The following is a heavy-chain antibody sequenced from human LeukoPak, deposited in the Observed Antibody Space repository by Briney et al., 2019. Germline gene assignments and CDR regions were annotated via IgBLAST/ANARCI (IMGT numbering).Heavy chain of an antibody. CDR1: GFTFSSYG. CDR3: ARGFGVVITTVPLDY. D-gene: IGHD3-22*01. V-gene: IGHV3-33*01. J-gene: IGHJ4*02. CDR2: IWYDGSNK. Sequence: GGSLRLSCAASGFTFSSYGMHWVRQAPGKGPEWVAVIWYDGSNKYYADSVKGRFTISRDNSKNTLYLQMNSLRAEDTAVYYCARGFGVVITTVPLDYWGQGTLVTVSS.